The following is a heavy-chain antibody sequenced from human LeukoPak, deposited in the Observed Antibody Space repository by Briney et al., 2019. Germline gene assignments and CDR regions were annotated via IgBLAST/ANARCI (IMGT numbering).Heavy chain of an antibody. CDR2: IKEDGTLA. D-gene: IGHD5-24*01. CDR3: ARGDDYGDY. Sequence: GGSLRVSCAASGFSFGLHWMNWVRQAPGKGLEWVANIKEDGTLAYYADSVTGRFSISRDNTKNSLYLQMNGLRAEDTAVYYCARGDDYGDYWGQGTLVTVSS. J-gene: IGHJ4*02. CDR1: GFSFGLHW. V-gene: IGHV3-7*03.